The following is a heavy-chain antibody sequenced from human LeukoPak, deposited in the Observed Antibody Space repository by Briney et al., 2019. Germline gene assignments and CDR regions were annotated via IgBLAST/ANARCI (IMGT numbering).Heavy chain of an antibody. V-gene: IGHV4-59*01. CDR3: ARTLSSGWYRVDY. J-gene: IGHJ4*02. D-gene: IGHD6-19*01. CDR2: IYYGGST. CDR1: GDSISSYY. Sequence: SETLSLTCTVSGDSISSYYWSWIRQPPGKGLEWIGYIYYGGSTNYNPSLKSRVTISVDTSKNQFSLKLSSVTAADTAVYYCARTLSSGWYRVDYWGQGTLVTVSS.